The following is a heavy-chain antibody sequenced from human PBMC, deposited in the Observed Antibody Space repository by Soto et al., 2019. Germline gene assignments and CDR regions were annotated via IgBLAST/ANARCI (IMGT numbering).Heavy chain of an antibody. D-gene: IGHD6-6*01. V-gene: IGHV3-7*01. J-gene: IGHJ4*02. CDR1: GFTFNSAW. CDR2: INQDGNEK. Sequence: EVQLVESGGGLVQPGGSLRLSCSVSGFTFNSAWMSWVRQAPGKGLEWVVNINQDGNEKFYVDSVMGLFTISRDNANNSLFLQMNSLRVEDTAVYYCASTPVAARYFDYWGRGTLVTVSS. CDR3: ASTPVAARYFDY.